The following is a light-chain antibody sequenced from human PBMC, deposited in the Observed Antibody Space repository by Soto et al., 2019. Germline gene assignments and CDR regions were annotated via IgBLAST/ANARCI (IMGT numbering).Light chain of an antibody. J-gene: IGKJ1*01. CDR1: QDIRND. V-gene: IGKV1-6*01. CDR3: LQDYNFPQT. CDR2: GAS. Sequence: IQVAQSPPSLSASVGDTVTITCRASQDIRNDLGWYQQKPGRAPKLLIYGASNLQSGVTSRFSGSVSGTDFTQTISSRQPEDFATYYCLQDYNFPQTFGQGTKVEIK.